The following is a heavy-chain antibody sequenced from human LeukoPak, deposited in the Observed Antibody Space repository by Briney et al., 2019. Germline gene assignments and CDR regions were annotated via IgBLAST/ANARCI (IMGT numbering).Heavy chain of an antibody. D-gene: IGHD4-17*01. V-gene: IGHV4-39*01. CDR3: ARRGLNRYGDYIDY. CDR2: IYHSGST. CDR1: GGSISSSSYN. J-gene: IGHJ4*02. Sequence: SETLSLTCTVSGGSISSSSYNCVWMPQPPGKGLEGIRSIYHSGSTYHNPTLRSPITTSADKSKNQLSLKLSSVTAADTAVYDCARRGLNRYGDYIDYWGQGTLVTVSS.